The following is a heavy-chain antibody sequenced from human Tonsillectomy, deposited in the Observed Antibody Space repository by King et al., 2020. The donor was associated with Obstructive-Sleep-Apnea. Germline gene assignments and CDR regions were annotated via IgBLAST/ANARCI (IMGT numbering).Heavy chain of an antibody. D-gene: IGHD6-6*01. CDR3: ASQYSSSSGVDY. Sequence: VQLQESGPGLVKPSQTLSLTCTVSVGSISSGGYYWSWIRQHPGKGLEWIGYIYYSGSTYYNPSLKSRVTISVDTSKNQFSLKLSSVTAADTAVYYCASQYSSSSGVDYWGQGTLVTVSS. J-gene: IGHJ4*02. CDR1: VGSISSGGYY. V-gene: IGHV4-31*03. CDR2: IYYSGST.